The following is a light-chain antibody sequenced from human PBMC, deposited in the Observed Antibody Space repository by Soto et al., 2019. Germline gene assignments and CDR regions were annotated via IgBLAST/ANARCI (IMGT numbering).Light chain of an antibody. CDR1: HTISDY. CDR2: AAS. CDR3: QHRYNTSA. V-gene: IGKV1-39*01. J-gene: IGKJ2*01. Sequence: DIQMTQSPSSLSASVGDRVTITCRASHTISDYLNWYQQKPGKAPKVLIYAASSLQNGVPSRFSGSGSGTEFTLTITSLQPEYSATYYCQHRYNTSAFRQWTKVDVK.